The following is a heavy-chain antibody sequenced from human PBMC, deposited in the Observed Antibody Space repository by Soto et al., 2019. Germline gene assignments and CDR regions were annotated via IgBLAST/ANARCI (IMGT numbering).Heavy chain of an antibody. Sequence: SETLSLTCTVSGGSISSYYWSWIRQPPGKGLEWIGYIYYSGSTNYNPSLKSRVTISVDTSKNQFSLKLSSVTAADTAVYYCARESKSSALVDPWGQGTLVTVSS. J-gene: IGHJ5*02. CDR3: ARESKSSALVDP. CDR1: GGSISSYY. CDR2: IYYSGST. V-gene: IGHV4-59*01.